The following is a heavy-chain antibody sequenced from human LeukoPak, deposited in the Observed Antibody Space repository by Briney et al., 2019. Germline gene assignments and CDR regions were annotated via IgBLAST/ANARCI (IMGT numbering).Heavy chain of an antibody. CDR2: ISGRGGHT. V-gene: IGHV3-23*01. Sequence: ETLSLTCTVSSGSISSHYWSWVRQAPGKGLEWVSAISGRGGHTYNADSVKGRFTISRDNSKNMLYLQMNSLRAEDTAVYYCAKDSVEYSSSLFDYWGQGTLVTVSS. J-gene: IGHJ4*02. CDR3: AKDSVEYSSSLFDY. D-gene: IGHD6-6*01. CDR1: SGSISSHY.